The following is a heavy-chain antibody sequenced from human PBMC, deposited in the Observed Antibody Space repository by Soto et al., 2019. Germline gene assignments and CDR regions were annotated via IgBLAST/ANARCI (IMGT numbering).Heavy chain of an antibody. CDR3: AKDRFHVVVTVSIFDP. Sequence: GGSLRLSCAASGFTFSSYAMSWVRQAPGKGLEWVSTISGSGGSADYADSVKGRFTISRDNPQNTLYLEMDSLRAEDTAIYYCAKDRFHVVVTVSIFDPWGQGTLVTVSS. D-gene: IGHD2-21*02. CDR2: ISGSGGSA. J-gene: IGHJ5*02. CDR1: GFTFSSYA. V-gene: IGHV3-23*01.